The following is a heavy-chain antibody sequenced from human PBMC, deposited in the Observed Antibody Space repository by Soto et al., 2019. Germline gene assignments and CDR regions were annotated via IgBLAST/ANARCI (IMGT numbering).Heavy chain of an antibody. CDR3: ATGGTYFDY. Sequence: SETLSLTCTVSGGSISSYYCSWIRQAAGKGLEWIGRIHTSGSPNYNPSLKSRVTMSADTSKNQFSLKLSSVTAADTAVYYCATGGTYFDYWGQGTLVTVSS. V-gene: IGHV4-4*07. CDR2: IHTSGSP. J-gene: IGHJ4*02. CDR1: GGSISSYY.